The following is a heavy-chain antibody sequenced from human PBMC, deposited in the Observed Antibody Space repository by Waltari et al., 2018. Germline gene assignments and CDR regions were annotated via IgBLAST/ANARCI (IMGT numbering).Heavy chain of an antibody. J-gene: IGHJ5*02. Sequence: QVQLQESGPGLVKPSETLSLTCTVSGGSISSYYWSWIRQPPGKGLEWIGYIYYSGSTNYNPYLKSRVTISVDTSKNQFSLKLSSVTAADTAVYYCARATYYDFWSGYWFDPWGQGTLVTVSS. CDR3: ARATYYDFWSGYWFDP. V-gene: IGHV4-59*01. D-gene: IGHD3-3*01. CDR2: IYYSGST. CDR1: GGSISSYY.